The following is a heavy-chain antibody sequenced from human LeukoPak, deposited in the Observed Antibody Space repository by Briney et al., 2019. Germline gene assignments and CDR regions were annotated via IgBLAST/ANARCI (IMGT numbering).Heavy chain of an antibody. D-gene: IGHD5-12*01. CDR3: ARGWANYLVY. J-gene: IGHJ4*02. V-gene: IGHV4-39*01. Sequence: PSETLPLTCTVSGGSVSTSSYYWGWIRQPPGKGLEWIGSIFYSGITYYNPSLKSRVTISVDTSKNQFSLKLSSVTATDTAVYYCARGWANYLVYWGQGTLVTVSS. CDR1: GGSVSTSSYY. CDR2: IFYSGIT.